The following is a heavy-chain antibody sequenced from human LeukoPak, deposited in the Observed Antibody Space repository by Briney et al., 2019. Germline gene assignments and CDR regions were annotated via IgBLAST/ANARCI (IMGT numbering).Heavy chain of an antibody. D-gene: IGHD6-6*01. CDR2: IYYSGST. J-gene: IGHJ4*02. V-gene: IGHV4-59*11. CDR1: GGSISSHY. CDR3: ARSSIGSSSWYYFDY. Sequence: SETLSLTCTVFGGSISSHYWSWIRQPPGKGLEWIGYIYYSGSTNYNPSLKSRVTISVDTSKNQFSLKLSSVTAADTAVYYCARSSIGSSSWYYFDYWGQGTLVTVSS.